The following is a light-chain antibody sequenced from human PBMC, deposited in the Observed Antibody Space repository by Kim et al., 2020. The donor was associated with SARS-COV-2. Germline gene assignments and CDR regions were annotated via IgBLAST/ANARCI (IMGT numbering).Light chain of an antibody. J-gene: IGLJ1*01. Sequence: PGQRVTISCSGSSSNIGRNAVNWYQQLPGTAPKLLIYSNSQRPSGVPDRFSGSQSGTSASLAISGLQSEDEADYYCAAWDDSLNVLFGTGTKVTVL. V-gene: IGLV1-44*01. CDR2: SNS. CDR1: SSNIGRNA. CDR3: AAWDDSLNVL.